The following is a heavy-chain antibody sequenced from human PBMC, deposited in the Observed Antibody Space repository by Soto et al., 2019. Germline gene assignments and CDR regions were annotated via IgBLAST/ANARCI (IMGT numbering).Heavy chain of an antibody. J-gene: IGHJ5*02. Sequence: QVQLQESGPGLVKPSQTLSLTCTVSGGSISSGGYYWSWIRQHPGKGLEWIGYIYYSGSTYYNPSLKSRVTISVDTSKNQFSLKLSSVTAADTAVYYCARGVVPAAIRDNWFDPWGQGTLVTVSS. CDR2: IYYSGST. D-gene: IGHD2-2*01. CDR1: GGSISSGGYY. CDR3: ARGVVPAAIRDNWFDP. V-gene: IGHV4-31*03.